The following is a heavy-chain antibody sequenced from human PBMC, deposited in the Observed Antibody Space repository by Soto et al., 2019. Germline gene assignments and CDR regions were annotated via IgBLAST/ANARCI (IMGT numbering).Heavy chain of an antibody. CDR2: ISSSSSYI. CDR1: GFTFSSYS. J-gene: IGHJ5*02. D-gene: IGHD3-9*01. V-gene: IGHV3-21*01. CDR3: ARHYDTTPQSSGYWFDP. Sequence: GGSLRLSCAASGFTFSSYSMNWVRQAPGKGLEWVSSISSSSSYIYYADSVKGRFTISRDNAKNSLYLQMNSLRAEDTAVYYCARHYDTTPQSSGYWFDPWGQGTLVTVSS.